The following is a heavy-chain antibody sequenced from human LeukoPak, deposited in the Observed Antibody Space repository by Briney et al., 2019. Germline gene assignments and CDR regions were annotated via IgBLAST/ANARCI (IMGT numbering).Heavy chain of an antibody. V-gene: IGHV3-21*01. CDR3: AGYSSAWYLVDSYSGMDV. CDR1: GFTFSDYS. J-gene: IGHJ6*02. CDR2: ISSTSRYM. Sequence: GGSLRLSCAASGFTFSDYSMNWVRQAPGKGLEWVSSISSTSRYMYYADSVKGRFTISRDNAKNSLYLQVNGLRAEDTAVYYCAGYSSAWYLVDSYSGMDVWGQGTTVIVSS. D-gene: IGHD6-19*01.